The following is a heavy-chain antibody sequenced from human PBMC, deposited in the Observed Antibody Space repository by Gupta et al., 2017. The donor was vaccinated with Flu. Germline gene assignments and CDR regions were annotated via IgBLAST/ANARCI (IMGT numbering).Heavy chain of an antibody. D-gene: IGHD6-19*01. J-gene: IGHJ6*02. Sequence: EVQLVESGGTLVQPGRSLRLNCTSSGFTFGDYGMSWFRHVPGRGLEWVGFIRTRIYDEATDYAASVKGRFSISRDDSKGIAFLQMNSLKSEDTAVYYCTRGAITVAGDYYGMDVWGQRTTVTVSS. CDR2: IRTRIYDEAT. CDR1: GFTFGDYG. CDR3: TRGAITVAGDYYGMDV. V-gene: IGHV3-49*03.